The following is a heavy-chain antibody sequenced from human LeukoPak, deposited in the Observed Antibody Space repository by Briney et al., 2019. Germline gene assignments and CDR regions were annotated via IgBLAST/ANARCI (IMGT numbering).Heavy chain of an antibody. CDR2: IYHSGST. CDR3: ARETPSKYCSGGSCYLFDY. V-gene: IGHV4-38-2*02. D-gene: IGHD2-15*01. Sequence: SETLSLTCAVSGYSISSGYYWGWIRQPPGKGLEWIGSIYHSGSTYYNPSLKSRVTISVDTSKNQFSLKLSSVTAADTAVYYCARETPSKYCSGGSCYLFDYWGQGTLVTVSS. J-gene: IGHJ4*02. CDR1: GYSISSGYY.